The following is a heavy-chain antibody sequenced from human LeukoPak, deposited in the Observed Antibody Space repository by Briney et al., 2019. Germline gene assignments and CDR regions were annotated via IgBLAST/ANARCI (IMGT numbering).Heavy chain of an antibody. D-gene: IGHD2-2*01. CDR3: ASRWVVPAAPSRGDYYYMDV. J-gene: IGHJ6*03. Sequence: ASVKVSCKASGYTFTSYYMHWVRQAPGQGLGWMGIINPSGGSTSYAQKFQGRVTMTRDTSTSTVYMELSSLRSEDTAVYYCASRWVVPAAPSRGDYYYMDVWGKGTTVTVSS. CDR2: INPSGGST. CDR1: GYTFTSYY. V-gene: IGHV1-46*01.